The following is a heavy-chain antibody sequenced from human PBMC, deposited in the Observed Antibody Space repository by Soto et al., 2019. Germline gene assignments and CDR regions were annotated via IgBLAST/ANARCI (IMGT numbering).Heavy chain of an antibody. V-gene: IGHV5-51*01. J-gene: IGHJ5*02. D-gene: IGHD7-27*01. CDR3: ARRLGQGWFDP. Sequence: PGESLKISCKGSVYSFISSWIGWVRQTPGKGLEWMGIIWPSDSDTRYNPSFQGQVTISTDKSISTAYLQWNSLKASDSGMYYCARRLGQGWFDPFGQGPVVTVSA. CDR1: VYSFISSW. CDR2: IWPSDSDT.